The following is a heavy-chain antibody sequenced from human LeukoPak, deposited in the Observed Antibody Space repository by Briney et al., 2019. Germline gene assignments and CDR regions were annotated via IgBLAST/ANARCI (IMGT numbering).Heavy chain of an antibody. V-gene: IGHV3-23*01. D-gene: IGHD3-10*01. J-gene: IGHJ4*02. CDR1: GFTFSNHG. CDR2: VSGNARTT. CDR3: AKEGSSWGFGDY. Sequence: GGSLRLSCAASGFTFSNHGMTWVRQAPGKGLEWVSFVSGNARTTYYADSVKGRFTISRGNSENTLYLQMNSLRAEDTAVYYCAKEGSSWGFGDYWGQGTLATVSS.